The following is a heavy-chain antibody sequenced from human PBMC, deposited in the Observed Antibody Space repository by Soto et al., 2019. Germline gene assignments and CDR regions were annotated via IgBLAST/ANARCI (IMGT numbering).Heavy chain of an antibody. V-gene: IGHV3-23*01. J-gene: IGHJ3*02. CDR2: IAGSGGTT. D-gene: IGHD6-19*01. CDR1: GFTLSAYA. Sequence: EVQLLESGGGLVQPGGSLRLSCAASGFTLSAYARHWVRQAPGKGLEWVSAIAGSGGTTYYADSLKGRFTFPRDNSKNTLYLQMNSQSAEDTAVYYCAKTANGWFSAFDIGGQGTMVTVSS. CDR3: AKTANGWFSAFDI.